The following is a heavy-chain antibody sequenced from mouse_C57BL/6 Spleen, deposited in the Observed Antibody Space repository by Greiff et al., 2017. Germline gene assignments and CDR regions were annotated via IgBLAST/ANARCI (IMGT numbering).Heavy chain of an antibody. CDR1: GYTFTDYE. CDR2: IDPETGGT. CDR3: TAPIYYDYDGYYAMGY. Sequence: VQLQQSGAELVRPGASVTLSCKASGYTFTDYEMHWVKQTPVHGLEWIGAIDPETGGTAYNQKFKGKAILTADKSSSTAYMELRSLTSEDSAVYYCTAPIYYDYDGYYAMGYWGQGTSVTVSS. V-gene: IGHV1-15*01. D-gene: IGHD2-4*01. J-gene: IGHJ4*01.